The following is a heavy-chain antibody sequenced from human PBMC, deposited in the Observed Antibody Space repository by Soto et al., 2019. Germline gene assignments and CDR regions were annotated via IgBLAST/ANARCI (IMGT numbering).Heavy chain of an antibody. V-gene: IGHV4-59*08. CDR2: IYYSGST. J-gene: IGHJ4*02. CDR1: GGSISSYY. Sequence: SETLSLTCTVSGGSISSYYWSWIRQPPGKGLEWIGYIYYSGSTNYNPSLKSRVTISVDTSKNQFSLKLSSVTAADTAVYYCASTRIIIDLSGTTDYWGQGTLVPVSS. D-gene: IGHD1-7*01. CDR3: ASTRIIIDLSGTTDY.